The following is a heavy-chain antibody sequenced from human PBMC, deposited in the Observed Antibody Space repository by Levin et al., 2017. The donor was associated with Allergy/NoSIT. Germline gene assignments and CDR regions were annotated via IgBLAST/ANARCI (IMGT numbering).Heavy chain of an antibody. Sequence: RASVKVSCKASGYTFTSYGISWVRQAPGQGLEWMGWISAYNGNTNYAQKLQGRVTMTTDTSTSTAYMELRSLRSDDTAVYYCAAQIAAARKDYYYGMDVWGQGTTVTVSS. V-gene: IGHV1-18*01. CDR2: ISAYNGNT. CDR3: AAQIAAARKDYYYGMDV. D-gene: IGHD6-13*01. CDR1: GYTFTSYG. J-gene: IGHJ6*02.